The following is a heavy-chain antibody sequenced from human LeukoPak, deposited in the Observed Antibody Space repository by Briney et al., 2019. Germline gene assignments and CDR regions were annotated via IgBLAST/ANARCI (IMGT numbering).Heavy chain of an antibody. D-gene: IGHD3-3*01. J-gene: IGHJ4*02. CDR2: IYHSGST. CDR1: GYSISSGYY. Sequence: SETLSLTCTVSGYSISSGYYWGWIRQPPGKGLEWIGSIYHSGSTYYNPSLKSRVTISVDTSKSQFSLKLSSVTAADTAVYYCARWDFWSGYVKDYWGQGTLVTVSS. CDR3: ARWDFWSGYVKDY. V-gene: IGHV4-38-2*02.